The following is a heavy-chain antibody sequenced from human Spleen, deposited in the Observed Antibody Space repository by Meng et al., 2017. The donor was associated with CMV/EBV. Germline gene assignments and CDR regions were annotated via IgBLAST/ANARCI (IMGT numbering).Heavy chain of an antibody. CDR2: FDPEDGET. Sequence: ASVKVSCKASGGTFSSYAISWVRPAPGQGLEWMGRFDPEDGETIYAQNFQGRVSMTEDTSIETAYMELRMLRSEDTAVYYCATTHSAGYSGYNQYFTYGMDVWGQGTTVTVSS. V-gene: IGHV1-24*01. CDR3: ATTHSAGYSGYNQYFTYGMDV. CDR1: GGTFSSYA. D-gene: IGHD5-12*01. J-gene: IGHJ6*02.